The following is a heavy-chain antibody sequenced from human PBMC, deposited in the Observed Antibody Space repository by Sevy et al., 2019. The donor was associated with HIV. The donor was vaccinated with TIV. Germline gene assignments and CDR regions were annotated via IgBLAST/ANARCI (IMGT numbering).Heavy chain of an antibody. CDR2: IIPIFGTA. V-gene: IGHV1-69*13. CDR1: GGTFSSYA. D-gene: IGHD3-22*01. Sequence: ASVKVSCKASGGTFSSYAISWVRQAPGQGLEWMGGIIPIFGTANYAQTFQGRVTITADESTSTAYMELSSLRSEDTAVYYCASTYAGSGYYYTTFDYWGQGTLVTVSS. CDR3: ASTYAGSGYYYTTFDY. J-gene: IGHJ4*02.